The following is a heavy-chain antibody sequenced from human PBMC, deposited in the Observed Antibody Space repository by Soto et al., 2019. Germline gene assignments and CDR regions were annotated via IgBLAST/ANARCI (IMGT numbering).Heavy chain of an antibody. J-gene: IGHJ6*02. CDR1: GYTFTRYG. D-gene: IGHD2-8*01. V-gene: IGHV1-18*01. Sequence: QGQLVQSEAEVKKPGASVKVSCKASGYTFTRYGISWVRQAPGQGLEWMGWISGYNGDTNYAQKFQGRVIMTIDTSTGTAHMELRSLTSDDTAVYYCAKNGQPPYYYYGLDVWGQGTTVTVSS. CDR2: ISGYNGDT. CDR3: AKNGQPPYYYYGLDV.